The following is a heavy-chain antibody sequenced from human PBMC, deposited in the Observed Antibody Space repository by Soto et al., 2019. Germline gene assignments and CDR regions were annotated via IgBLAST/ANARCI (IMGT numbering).Heavy chain of an antibody. Sequence: SETLSLTCAVSGDSISSYYCMWIRQPPGKGLESIGYLYYGRSANYNPSLKSRVTISVDKSKNQFSLKLSSVTAADTAVYYCAREGVSSSWYYYYGLDVWGQGTTVTVSS. CDR3: AREGVSSSWYYYYGLDV. CDR2: LYYGRSA. J-gene: IGHJ6*02. CDR1: GDSISSYY. D-gene: IGHD6-13*01. V-gene: IGHV4-59*12.